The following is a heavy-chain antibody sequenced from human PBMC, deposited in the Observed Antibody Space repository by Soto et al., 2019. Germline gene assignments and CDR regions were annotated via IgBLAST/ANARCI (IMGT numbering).Heavy chain of an antibody. V-gene: IGHV4-34*01. J-gene: IGHJ4*02. CDR1: GESFSGYY. CDR2: INHSGST. Sequence: PAETLSLTCAVYGESFSGYYWSWIRQPPGKGLEWIGEINHSGSTNYNPSLKSRVTISVDTSKNQFSLKLSSVTAADTAVYYCARALTRFGYPYFDYWGQGTLVTVSS. D-gene: IGHD3-22*01. CDR3: ARALTRFGYPYFDY.